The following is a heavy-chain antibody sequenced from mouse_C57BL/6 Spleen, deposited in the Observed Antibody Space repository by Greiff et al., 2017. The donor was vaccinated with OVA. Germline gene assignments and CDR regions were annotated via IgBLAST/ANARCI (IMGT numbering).Heavy chain of an antibody. CDR1: GYAFSSYW. Sequence: LEESGAELVKPGASVKISCKASGYAFSSYWMNWVKQRPGKGLEWIGQIYPGDGDTNYNGKFKGKATLTADKSSSTAYMQLSSLTSEDSAVYFCANYGSSPYWYFDVWGTGTTVTVSS. CDR3: ANYGSSPYWYFDV. CDR2: IYPGDGDT. V-gene: IGHV1-80*01. D-gene: IGHD1-1*01. J-gene: IGHJ1*03.